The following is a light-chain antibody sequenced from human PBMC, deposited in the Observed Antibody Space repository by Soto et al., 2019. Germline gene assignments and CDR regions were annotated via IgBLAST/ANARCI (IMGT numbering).Light chain of an antibody. CDR1: QSVSSSY. Sequence: IVLTQSPSTLSLSPGERATLSCRASQSVSSSYLAWYQQKPGQAPRLLIYDASSRATGIPDRFSGSGSGTDFTLTISRLEPEDFAVYYCQQYGGSPYTFGLGTKVDTK. CDR2: DAS. V-gene: IGKV3-20*01. J-gene: IGKJ2*01. CDR3: QQYGGSPYT.